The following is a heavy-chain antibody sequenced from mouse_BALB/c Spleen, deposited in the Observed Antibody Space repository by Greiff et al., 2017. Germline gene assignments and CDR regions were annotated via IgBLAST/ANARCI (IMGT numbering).Heavy chain of an antibody. J-gene: IGHJ3*01. CDR2: IDPANGNT. CDR3: ARGAYGAWFAY. V-gene: IGHV14-3*02. Sequence: VQLQQSGAELVKPGASVKLSCTASGFNIKDTYMHWVKQRPEQGLEWIGRIDPANGNTKYDPKFQGKATITADTSANTSYLQLSSLTSEDTAVYYCARGAYGAWFAYWGQGTLVTVSA. CDR1: GFNIKDTY. D-gene: IGHD1-1*01.